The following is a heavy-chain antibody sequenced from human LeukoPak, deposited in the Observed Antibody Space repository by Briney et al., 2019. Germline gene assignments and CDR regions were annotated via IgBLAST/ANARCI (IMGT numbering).Heavy chain of an antibody. CDR2: IIPIFGTA. V-gene: IGHV1-69*13. Sequence: SVKGSCKASGGTFSSYAISWVRQTPGQGLEWMGGIIPIFGTANYAQKFQGRVTITADESTSTAYMELSSLRSEDTAVYYCARVGYYDSSGYYCWFDPWGQGTLATVSS. J-gene: IGHJ5*02. D-gene: IGHD3-22*01. CDR1: GGTFSSYA. CDR3: ARVGYYDSSGYYCWFDP.